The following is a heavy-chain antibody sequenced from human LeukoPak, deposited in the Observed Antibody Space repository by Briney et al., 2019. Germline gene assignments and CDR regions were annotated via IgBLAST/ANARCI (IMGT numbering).Heavy chain of an antibody. CDR1: GGTFSGYA. J-gene: IGHJ4*02. Sequence: GASVKVSCKASGGTFSGYAISWVRQAPGQGLEWMGGIIPIFGTANYAQKFQGRVTITADESTSTAYMELSSLRSEDTAVYYCARAPSSFGPFDYWGQGTLVTVSS. D-gene: IGHD2-2*01. CDR2: IIPIFGTA. V-gene: IGHV1-69*13. CDR3: ARAPSSFGPFDY.